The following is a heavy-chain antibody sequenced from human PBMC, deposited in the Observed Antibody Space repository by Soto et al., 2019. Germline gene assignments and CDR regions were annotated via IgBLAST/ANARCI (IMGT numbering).Heavy chain of an antibody. CDR2: VFHTGTT. D-gene: IGHD6-19*01. J-gene: IGHJ4*02. V-gene: IGHV4-4*02. CDR3: ARSAGWYAVHS. Sequence: QVQLQESGPGLVKPSGTLSLTCAVSGDSVSSPYYWCWVRQPPGKGLEWIGEVFHTGTTSYNPSRRSRVTISMDKSNNQCSLDLSYVTAADTAVYYCARSAGWYAVHSWGPGTLVIVSS. CDR1: GDSVSSPYY.